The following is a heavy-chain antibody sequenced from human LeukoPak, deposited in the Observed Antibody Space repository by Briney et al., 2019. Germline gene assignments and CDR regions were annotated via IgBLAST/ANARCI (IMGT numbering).Heavy chain of an antibody. D-gene: IGHD2-21*01. CDR2: INPDNGDT. CDR3: ARGNCGGDCSGRY. CDR1: GYTFTGYS. V-gene: IGHV1-2*02. J-gene: IGHJ4*02. Sequence: ASVKVPCKASGYTFTGYSIHWVRQAPGQGLEWMGWINPDNGDTNYAQKFQGRVTMTRDTSTKTAYMELNSLRSDDTAVYYCARGNCGGDCSGRYWGQGTLVTVSS.